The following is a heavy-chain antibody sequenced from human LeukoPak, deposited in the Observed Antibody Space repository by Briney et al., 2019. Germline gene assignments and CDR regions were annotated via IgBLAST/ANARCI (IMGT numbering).Heavy chain of an antibody. V-gene: IGHV1-18*01. J-gene: IGHJ2*01. CDR1: RYTIVNYG. Sequence: ASVKVSCKASRYTIVNYGISWVRQAPGQGLEWMGWISTYNGNKNSAQKFQGRVTMTTDTSTTTAYLEVRRLRPDDTAVYYCARDRDYGDYSVGFFDLWGRGTLVTVSS. D-gene: IGHD4-17*01. CDR3: ARDRDYGDYSVGFFDL. CDR2: ISTYNGNK.